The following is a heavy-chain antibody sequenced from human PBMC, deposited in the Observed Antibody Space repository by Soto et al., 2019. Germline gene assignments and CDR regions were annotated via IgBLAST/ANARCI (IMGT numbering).Heavy chain of an antibody. CDR3: ARSLGPSRHFFDH. J-gene: IGHJ4*02. Sequence: EVHLLDSGGDLVQPGGSLRLSCAASGFTFSNYAMSWVRQAPGKGLEWVSTLSDTTYYADSVRGRFTISRDTSESTLYLQMNSMGVEDTAVYYCARSLGPSRHFFDHWGQGNLVTVSS. CDR1: GFTFSNYA. CDR2: LSDTT. V-gene: IGHV3-23*01. D-gene: IGHD3-16*01.